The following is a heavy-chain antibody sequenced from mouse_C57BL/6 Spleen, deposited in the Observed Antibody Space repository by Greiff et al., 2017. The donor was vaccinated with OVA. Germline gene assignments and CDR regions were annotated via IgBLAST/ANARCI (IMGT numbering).Heavy chain of an antibody. Sequence: EVQGVESGGGLVKPGGSLKLSCAASGFTFSSYAMSWVRQTPEKRLEWVATISDGGSYTYYPDNVKGRFTISRDNAKNTLYLQMSHLKSEDTAMYYCARDLLWYFDYWGQGTTLTVSS. D-gene: IGHD2-1*01. CDR3: ARDLLWYFDY. J-gene: IGHJ2*01. CDR1: GFTFSSYA. CDR2: ISDGGSYT. V-gene: IGHV5-4*01.